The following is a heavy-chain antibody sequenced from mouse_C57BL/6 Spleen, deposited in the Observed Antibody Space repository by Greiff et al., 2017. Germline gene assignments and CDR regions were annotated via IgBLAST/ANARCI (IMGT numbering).Heavy chain of an antibody. CDR3: ARNYYGSSCFDY. CDR2: IDPSDSYT. J-gene: IGHJ2*01. Sequence: VQLHQPGAELVMPGASVKLSCKASGYTFTSYWMHWVKQRPGQGLEWIGEIDPSDSYTNYNQKFKGKSTLTVDKSSSTAYMQLSSLTSEDSAVYYCARNYYGSSCFDYWGQGTTLTVSS. V-gene: IGHV1-69*01. D-gene: IGHD1-1*01. CDR1: GYTFTSYW.